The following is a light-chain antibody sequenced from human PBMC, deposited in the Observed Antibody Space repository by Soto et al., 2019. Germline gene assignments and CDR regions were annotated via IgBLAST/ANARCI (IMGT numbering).Light chain of an antibody. CDR2: DAS. CDR3: QQYDNLPIP. CDR1: QDISNY. V-gene: IGKV1-33*01. J-gene: IGKJ5*01. Sequence: DIQTTQYTSSLSASVGDRFSITCQSSQDISNYLNWYQQKPGKAPKLLIYDASNLETGVPSRFSGSGSGTDFTFTISSLQPEDIATYYCQQYDNLPIPFGQGTRLEIK.